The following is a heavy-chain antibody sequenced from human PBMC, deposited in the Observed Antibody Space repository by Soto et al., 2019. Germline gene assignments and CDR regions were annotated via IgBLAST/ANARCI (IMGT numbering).Heavy chain of an antibody. Sequence: VSLRLSCTASGFTLRTYWMHWVRQAPGKGLVWVSRINPESTTITYADSVKGRFTISRDNAENTLFLHMNSLSAEDAGIYYCTKDTLGAWDSGGQGTRVTV. D-gene: IGHD4-17*01. CDR3: TKDTLGAWDS. V-gene: IGHV3-74*01. J-gene: IGHJ4*02. CDR1: GFTLRTYW. CDR2: INPESTTI.